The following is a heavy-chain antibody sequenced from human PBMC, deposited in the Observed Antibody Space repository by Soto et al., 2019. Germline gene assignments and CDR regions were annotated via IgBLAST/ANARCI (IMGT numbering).Heavy chain of an antibody. CDR1: GGTFSSYA. CDR2: IIPIFGTA. V-gene: IGHV1-69*13. CDR3: ARGPFGVVIYYYYGMDV. J-gene: IGHJ6*02. D-gene: IGHD3-3*01. Sequence: ASVKVSCKASGGTFSSYAISWVRQAPGQGLEWMGGIIPIFGTANYAQKFQGRVTITADESTSTAYMELSSLRSEDTAVYYCARGPFGVVIYYYYGMDVWGQGTTVTVS.